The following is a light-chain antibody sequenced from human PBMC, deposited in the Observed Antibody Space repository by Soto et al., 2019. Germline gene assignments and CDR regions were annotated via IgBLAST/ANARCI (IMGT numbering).Light chain of an antibody. Sequence: DLQMTQSPSSLSASVGDRVTITCRAGQSISSYLNWYQQNPGKAPKLLIYAASSLQSGVPARFSGSRHGPDYTLTISSLQHENFAPYYCQQSYSTPLTFGGGTKEEIK. CDR2: AAS. J-gene: IGKJ4*01. V-gene: IGKV1-39*01. CDR1: QSISSY. CDR3: QQSYSTPLT.